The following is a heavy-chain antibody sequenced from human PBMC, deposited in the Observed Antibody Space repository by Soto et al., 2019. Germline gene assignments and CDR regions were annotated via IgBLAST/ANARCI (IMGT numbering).Heavy chain of an antibody. CDR2: IYYSGTT. V-gene: IGHV4-31*03. J-gene: IGHJ6*02. CDR3: AASCVGCGGFNYYGMDV. Sequence: QVQLQESGPGLVKPSHTLSLTCTVSGGSISSGGYYWNWIRQHPGKGLEWIGYIYYSGTTYYNPSLKSRVTISVDTSKNQFSLKLSSVTAADTAVYYCAASCVGCGGFNYYGMDVWGQGTTVTVSS. CDR1: GGSISSGGYY. D-gene: IGHD2-21*01.